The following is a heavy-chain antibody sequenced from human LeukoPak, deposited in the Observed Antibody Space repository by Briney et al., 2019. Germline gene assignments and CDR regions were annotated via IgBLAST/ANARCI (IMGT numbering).Heavy chain of an antibody. CDR1: GFTFSSYS. CDR2: ISSSSSTI. D-gene: IGHD3-22*01. Sequence: GGSLRLSCAASGFTFSSYSMNWVRQAPGKGLEWVSYISSSSSTIYYADSVKGRFTISRDNAKNSLYLQMNSLRAEDTAVYYCARVVYYDSSGYYVWGQGTLVTVSS. J-gene: IGHJ4*02. CDR3: ARVVYYDSSGYYV. V-gene: IGHV3-48*01.